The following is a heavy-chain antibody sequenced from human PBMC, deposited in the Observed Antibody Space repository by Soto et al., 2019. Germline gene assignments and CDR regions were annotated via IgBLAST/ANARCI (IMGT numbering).Heavy chain of an antibody. Sequence: EVQLAESGGGLVQPEGSLRLSCAASGFTFSDHYMDWVRQAPGKGLEWVGRSRDKVHSHTTEYAASVKGRFTISRGDSENSLYLQMNSLKTEDTAVYYCARGVVSTGYFDYWGQGTLVTVSS. D-gene: IGHD5-12*01. V-gene: IGHV3-72*01. J-gene: IGHJ4*02. CDR2: SRDKVHSHTT. CDR1: GFTFSDHY. CDR3: ARGVVSTGYFDY.